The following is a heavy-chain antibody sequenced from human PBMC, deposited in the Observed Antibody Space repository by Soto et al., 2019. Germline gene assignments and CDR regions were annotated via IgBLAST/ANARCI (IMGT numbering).Heavy chain of an antibody. Sequence: EVQLVESGGGLVQPGGSLRLSCAASGFTVSSNYMSWVRQAPGKGLEWVSVIYSGGTTYYADSVKGRFIISRDNSKNTVYLQMNSLRVEDTAVYYCARGYCGISSSCYVAWFDPWGQGTLVTVSS. CDR3: ARGYCGISSSCYVAWFDP. V-gene: IGHV3-66*01. D-gene: IGHD2-2*01. CDR1: GFTVSSNY. CDR2: IYSGGTT. J-gene: IGHJ5*02.